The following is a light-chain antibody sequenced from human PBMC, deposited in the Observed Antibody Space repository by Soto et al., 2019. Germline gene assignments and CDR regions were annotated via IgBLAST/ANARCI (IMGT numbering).Light chain of an antibody. J-gene: IGKJ5*01. CDR2: WAS. CDR1: QSVLYSSNNKNY. Sequence: DIVMTQSPDSLAVSLGERATINCKSSQSVLYSSNNKNYLAWYQQKPGQPPKLLIYWASTRESGVPDRFSGSGSGTDFTLTIRSLQAEDVAVYHCQKYNRAPINFRPGNRLDI. CDR3: QKYNRAPIN. V-gene: IGKV4-1*01.